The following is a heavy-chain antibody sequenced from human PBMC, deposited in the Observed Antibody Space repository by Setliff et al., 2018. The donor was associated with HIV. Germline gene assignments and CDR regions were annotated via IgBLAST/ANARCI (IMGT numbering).Heavy chain of an antibody. V-gene: IGHV4-59*11. J-gene: IGHJ4*02. CDR3: ARDVGSHYDSREYYFDY. Sequence: KASETLSLTCSVSGGSISSHYWTWIRQSPGKGLEWIGSVYYSGDTDYNPSLKSRVSTSVDTSKNQFSLKLSSVTASDTAVYYCARDVGSHYDSREYYFDYWGQGTLVTVSS. CDR1: GGSISSHY. CDR2: VYYSGDT. D-gene: IGHD3-22*01.